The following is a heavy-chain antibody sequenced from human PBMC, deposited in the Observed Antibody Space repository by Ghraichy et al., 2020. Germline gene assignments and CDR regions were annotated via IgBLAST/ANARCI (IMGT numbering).Heavy chain of an antibody. CDR3: ARSLNWNDANGMDV. D-gene: IGHD1-20*01. Sequence: GGSLRLSCAASGFTFSSNGMHWVRQAPGKGLEWVAVIWYDGSNKYYADSVKGRFTISRDNSKNTLYLQMNSLRAEDTAVYYCARSLNWNDANGMDVWGQGTTVTVSS. J-gene: IGHJ6*02. CDR1: GFTFSSNG. CDR2: IWYDGSNK. V-gene: IGHV3-33*01.